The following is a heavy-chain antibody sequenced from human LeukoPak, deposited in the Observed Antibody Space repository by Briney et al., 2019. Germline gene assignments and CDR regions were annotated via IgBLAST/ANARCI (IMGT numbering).Heavy chain of an antibody. V-gene: IGHV3-48*03. CDR3: ARDMCSNGVCYFDL. D-gene: IGHD2-8*01. CDR2: ISGRGDVI. CDR1: GFSITDYE. J-gene: IGHJ4*02. Sequence: PGGSLRLSCAASGFSITDYEMNWVRQAPGMGLEWVSYISGRGDVIRFADSVRGRFTISRDNTKNSLYLQMNSLRAEDTAVYYCARDMCSNGVCYFDLWGRGTLITVSS.